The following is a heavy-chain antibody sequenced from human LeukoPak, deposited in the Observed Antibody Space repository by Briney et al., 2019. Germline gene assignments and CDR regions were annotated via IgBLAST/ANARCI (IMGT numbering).Heavy chain of an antibody. J-gene: IGHJ4*02. CDR1: GYTFTSYY. CDR3: ARDLIPSIAAAGTLLY. CDR2: INPSGGST. Sequence: GASVKVSCKASGYTFTSYYMHWVRQAPGQGLEWMGIINPSGGSTSYAQKFQGRVTMTRDTSTSTVYMELSSLRSEDTAVYYCARDLIPSIAAAGTLLYWGQGTLFTVSS. D-gene: IGHD6-13*01. V-gene: IGHV1-46*01.